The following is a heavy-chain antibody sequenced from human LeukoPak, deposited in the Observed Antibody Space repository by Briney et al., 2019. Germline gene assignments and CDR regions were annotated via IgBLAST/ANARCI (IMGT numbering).Heavy chain of an antibody. V-gene: IGHV3-53*05. CDR2: IYTDGST. J-gene: IGHJ5*02. D-gene: IGHD1-14*01. CDR3: AKDRNNLNWFDP. CDR1: GFTVSRNY. Sequence: SGGSLRLSCAASGFTVSRNYMSWVRQAPGKGLEWVSVIYTDGSTYYADSVKGRFTISRDNSKNTLYLQMNSLRAEDTAVYYCAKDRNNLNWFDPWGQGTLVTVSS.